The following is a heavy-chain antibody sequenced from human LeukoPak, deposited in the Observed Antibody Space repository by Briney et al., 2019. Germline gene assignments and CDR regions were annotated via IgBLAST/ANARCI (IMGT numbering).Heavy chain of an antibody. CDR2: IIPIFGTA. D-gene: IGHD3-22*01. Sequence: SVKVSCKASGGTFSSYAISWVRQAPGQGLEWMGGIIPIFGTANYAQKFQGRVTITADGSTSTAYMELSSLRSEDTAVYYCARTYYYDSSGYQGYYYYYYGMDVWGQGTTVTVSS. CDR3: ARTYYYDSSGYQGYYYYYYGMDV. CDR1: GGTFSSYA. V-gene: IGHV1-69*01. J-gene: IGHJ6*02.